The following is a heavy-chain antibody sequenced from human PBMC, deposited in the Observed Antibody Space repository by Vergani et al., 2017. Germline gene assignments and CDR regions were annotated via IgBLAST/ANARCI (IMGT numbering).Heavy chain of an antibody. J-gene: IGHJ4*02. CDR3: ARVVLTNSRIAVAGKLDY. D-gene: IGHD6-19*01. Sequence: QLQLQESGPGLVKPSETLSLTCTVSGGSISSSSYYWGWIRQPPGKGLEWIGSIYYSGSTYYNPSLKSRVTISVDTSKNQFSLKLSSVTAADTAVYYCARVVLTNSRIAVAGKLDYWGQGTLVTVSS. CDR1: GGSISSSSYY. V-gene: IGHV4-39*01. CDR2: IYYSGST.